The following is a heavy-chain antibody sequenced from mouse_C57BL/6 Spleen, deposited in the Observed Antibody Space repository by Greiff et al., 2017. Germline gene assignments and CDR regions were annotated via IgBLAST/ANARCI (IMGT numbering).Heavy chain of an antibody. CDR1: GYTFTSYW. Sequence: QVQLQQPGAELVRPGSSVKLSCKASGYTFTSYWMHWVKQRPIQGLEWIGNIDPSDSETHYNQKFKDKATLTVDKSSSTAYMQLSSLTSEDSAVYYCARSFTTDTWFAYWGQGTLVTVSA. CDR3: ARSFTTDTWFAY. D-gene: IGHD1-1*01. CDR2: IDPSDSET. V-gene: IGHV1-52*01. J-gene: IGHJ3*01.